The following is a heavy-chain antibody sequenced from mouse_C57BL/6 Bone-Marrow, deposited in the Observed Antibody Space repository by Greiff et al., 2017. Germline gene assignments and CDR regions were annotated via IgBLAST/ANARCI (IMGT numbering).Heavy chain of an antibody. D-gene: IGHD1-1*01. CDR3: ARGVLRVAMDY. Sequence: VQLQQPGAELVKPGASVKLSCKASGYTFTSYWMHWVKQRPGQGLEWIGMIHPNSGSTNYNEKFKSQATLTVDQSSSTAYMQLSSLTSEDSAVYYCARGVLRVAMDYWGQGTSVTVSA. V-gene: IGHV1-64*01. J-gene: IGHJ4*01. CDR2: IHPNSGST. CDR1: GYTFTSYW.